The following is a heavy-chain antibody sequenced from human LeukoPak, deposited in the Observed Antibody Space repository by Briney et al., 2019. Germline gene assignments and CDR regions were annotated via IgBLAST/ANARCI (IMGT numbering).Heavy chain of an antibody. CDR3: ARGSSGNYAWFDP. CDR1: GYTFTGYY. CDR2: INPNSGDT. Sequence: ASVKVSCKASGYTFTGYYMHWVRQAPGQGLEWMGWINPNSGDTNYAQKFQGRVTMTRDTSISTAYMELSRLRSDDTAVYFCARGSSGNYAWFDPWGQGTLVTVSS. D-gene: IGHD1-26*01. J-gene: IGHJ5*02. V-gene: IGHV1-2*02.